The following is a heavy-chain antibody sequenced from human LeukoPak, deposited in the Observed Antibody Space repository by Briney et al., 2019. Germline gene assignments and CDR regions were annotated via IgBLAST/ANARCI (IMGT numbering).Heavy chain of an antibody. Sequence: ASVKVSCKVSGYTLTELSMHWVRQAPGKGLEWMRGFDPEDGETIYAQKFQGRVTMTEDTSTDTAYMELSSLRSEDTAVYYCATDRIGGATGYYGMDVWGQGTTVTVSS. CDR3: ATDRIGGATGYYGMDV. V-gene: IGHV1-24*01. D-gene: IGHD1-26*01. CDR2: FDPEDGET. CDR1: GYTLTELS. J-gene: IGHJ6*02.